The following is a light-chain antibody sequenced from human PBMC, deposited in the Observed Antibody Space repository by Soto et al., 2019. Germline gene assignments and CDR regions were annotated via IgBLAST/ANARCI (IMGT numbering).Light chain of an antibody. CDR1: QSVSSSY. V-gene: IGKV3-20*01. J-gene: IGKJ3*01. CDR3: QQYALSPPT. CDR2: GAS. Sequence: PGERAILSCRASQSVSSSYLAWYQQKPGQAPRLLIYGASTRATGIPDRFSGGGSGTDFTLTISRLEPEDFAVYFCQQYALSPPTFGPGTKVDIK.